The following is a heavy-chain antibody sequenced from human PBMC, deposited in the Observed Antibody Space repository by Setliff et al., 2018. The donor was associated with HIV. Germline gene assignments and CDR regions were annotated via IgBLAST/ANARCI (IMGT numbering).Heavy chain of an antibody. CDR3: ASGAVAATGHYYYYYMDV. J-gene: IGHJ6*03. CDR1: GDSVSSNSAA. D-gene: IGHD6-19*01. CDR2: TYYKSKWYN. V-gene: IGHV6-1*01. Sequence: PSQTLSLTCVISGDSVSSNSAAWNWIRQSPSRGLEWLGRTYYKSKWYNDYAVSVKSRITINPDTSKNQFSLQLSSVTPEDTAVYYCASGAVAATGHYYYYYMDVWGKGTTVTV.